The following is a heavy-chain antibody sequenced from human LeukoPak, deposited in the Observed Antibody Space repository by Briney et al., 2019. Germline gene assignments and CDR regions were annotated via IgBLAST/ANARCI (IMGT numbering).Heavy chain of an antibody. CDR1: GGSINSSSYF. CDR3: ASRSRANYYDNYFDY. CDR2: IYYSGSGST. D-gene: IGHD3-22*01. J-gene: IGHJ4*02. Sequence: SETLSLTCTVSGGSINSSSYFWGWIRQPPGKGLEWIGSIYYSGSGSTYYNPSLKSRVTISVDTSKNQFSLKLSSVTAADTAVYYCASRSRANYYDNYFDYWGQGTLVTVSS. V-gene: IGHV4-39*07.